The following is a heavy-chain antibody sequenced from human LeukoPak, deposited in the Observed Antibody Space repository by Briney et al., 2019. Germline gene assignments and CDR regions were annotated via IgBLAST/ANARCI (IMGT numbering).Heavy chain of an antibody. CDR3: ARTDYGSGSYNDC. V-gene: IGHV3-23*01. CDR1: GFTLSNYA. D-gene: IGHD3-10*01. J-gene: IGHJ4*02. CDR2: ISGSGGST. Sequence: PGASLRLSCAASGFTLSNYAMSWVRQAPGKGLEWVSSISGSGGSTYEAENVKGRFTISRDNSKNTLYLQMNSLRAEDTAVYYCARTDYGSGSYNDCWGQGTLVTVSS.